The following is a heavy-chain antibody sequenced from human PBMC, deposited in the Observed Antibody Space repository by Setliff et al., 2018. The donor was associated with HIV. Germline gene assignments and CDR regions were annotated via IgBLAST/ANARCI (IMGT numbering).Heavy chain of an antibody. CDR1: GDSISSSNW. V-gene: IGHV4-4*02. J-gene: IGHJ5*02. Sequence: SSETLSLTCTVSGDSISSSNWWNWVRQPPGKGLEWIGQIYHGGNTYYNPSLKSRVAISIDTSKNQFSLNLTSVTAADTAVYYCASRVYYYDSNNFLREEGFDPWGQGTLVTVSS. CDR3: ASRVYYYDSNNFLREEGFDP. D-gene: IGHD3-22*01. CDR2: IYHGGNT.